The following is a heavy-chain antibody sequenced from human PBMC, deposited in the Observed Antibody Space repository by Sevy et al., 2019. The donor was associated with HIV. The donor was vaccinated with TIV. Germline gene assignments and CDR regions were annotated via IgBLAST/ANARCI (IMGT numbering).Heavy chain of an antibody. Sequence: GGSLRLSCTASGFTFGDYAMSWVRQAPGKGLEWVGFIRSKAYGGTTEYAASVKGRFTISRDDSKSIAYLQMNSLKTEDTAVYYCTRDILRTVAAFDIWGQGTMVTVSS. CDR3: TRDILRTVAAFDI. CDR2: IRSKAYGGTT. J-gene: IGHJ3*02. CDR1: GFTFGDYA. V-gene: IGHV3-49*04. D-gene: IGHD2-8*02.